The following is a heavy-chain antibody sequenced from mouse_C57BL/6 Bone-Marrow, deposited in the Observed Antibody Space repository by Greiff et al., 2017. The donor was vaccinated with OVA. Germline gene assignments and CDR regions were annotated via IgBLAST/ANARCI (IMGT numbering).Heavy chain of an antibody. CDR1: GFTFSDYY. Sequence: EVQLQESEGGLVQPGSSMKLSCTASGFTFSDYYMAWVRQVPEKGLEWVANINYDGSSTYYLDSLKSRFIISRDNAKNILYLQMSSLKSEDTATYYCARGDYGSSYPYFDYWGQGTTLTVSS. CDR2: INYDGSST. D-gene: IGHD1-1*01. J-gene: IGHJ2*01. V-gene: IGHV5-16*01. CDR3: ARGDYGSSYPYFDY.